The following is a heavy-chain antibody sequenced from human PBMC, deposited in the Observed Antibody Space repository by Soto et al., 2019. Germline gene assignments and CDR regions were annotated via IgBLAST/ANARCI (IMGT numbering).Heavy chain of an antibody. CDR3: ARKYYYDSSGYYYYFEY. CDR1: GYTFTSYA. CDR2: INAGNGNT. D-gene: IGHD3-22*01. V-gene: IGHV1-3*01. J-gene: IGHJ4*02. Sequence: GASVKVSCKASGYTFTSYAMHWVRQAPGQRLEWMGWINAGNGNTKYSQKFQGRVTMTRNTSISTAYMELSSLRSEDTAVYYCARKYYYDSSGYYYYFEYWGQGTLVTVSS.